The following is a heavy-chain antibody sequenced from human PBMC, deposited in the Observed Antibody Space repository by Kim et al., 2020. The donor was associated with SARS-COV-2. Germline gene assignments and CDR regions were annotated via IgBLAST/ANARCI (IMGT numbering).Heavy chain of an antibody. CDR1: GGSISSSNW. Sequence: SETLSLTCAVSGGSISSSNWWSWVRQPPGKGLEWIGEIYHSGSTNYNPSLKSRVTISVDKSKNQFSLKLSSVTAADTAVYYCASRGIIWFGELLRNWFDPWGQGTLVTVSS. CDR2: IYHSGST. J-gene: IGHJ5*02. CDR3: ASRGIIWFGELLRNWFDP. V-gene: IGHV4-4*02. D-gene: IGHD3-10*01.